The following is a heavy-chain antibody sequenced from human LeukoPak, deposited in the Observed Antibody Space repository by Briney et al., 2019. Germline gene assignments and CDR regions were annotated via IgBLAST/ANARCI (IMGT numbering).Heavy chain of an antibody. CDR2: MNPNSGNT. V-gene: IGHV1-8*01. CDR3: ARGGQYSSGWYGPYYFDY. J-gene: IGHJ4*02. CDR1: GYTFTSYD. Sequence: GASVKVSRKASGYTFTSYDINWVRQATGQGLEWMGWMNPNSGNTGYAQKFQGRVTTTRNTSISTAYMELSSLRSEDTAVYYCARGGQYSSGWYGPYYFDYWGQGTLVTVSS. D-gene: IGHD6-19*01.